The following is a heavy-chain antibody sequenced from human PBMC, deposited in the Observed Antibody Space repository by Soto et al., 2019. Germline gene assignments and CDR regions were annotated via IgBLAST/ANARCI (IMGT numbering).Heavy chain of an antibody. CDR3: ARRAGAVPGRIDF. D-gene: IGHD6-19*01. V-gene: IGHV4-59*08. Sequence: HVQLQDSVPGLVKPSETLSLICTVSGDSISSYYCSWIRQPPGKGLEWIGFIYYTGSTNYNPSLKSRVTISVDPSKNRLSLKLSSATAADTAVYYCARRAGAVPGRIDFWGQGSLVTVSS. J-gene: IGHJ4*02. CDR2: IYYTGST. CDR1: GDSISSYY.